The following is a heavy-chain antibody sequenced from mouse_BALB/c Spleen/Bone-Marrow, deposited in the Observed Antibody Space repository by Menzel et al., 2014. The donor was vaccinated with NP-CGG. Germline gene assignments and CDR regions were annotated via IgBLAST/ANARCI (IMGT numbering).Heavy chain of an antibody. J-gene: IGHJ4*01. V-gene: IGHV1-87*01. CDR2: IYPGDGDT. D-gene: IGHD1-2*01. CDR3: ARRDYGIRENYYAMDY. Sequence: ESGAELARPGASVKLSCKASGYTFTSYWMQWVKQRPGQGLEWIGAIYPGDGDTRYTQKFKGKATLTADKSSSTAYMQLSSLASEDSAVYYCARRDYGIRENYYAMDYWGQGPSVTVSS. CDR1: GYTFTSYW.